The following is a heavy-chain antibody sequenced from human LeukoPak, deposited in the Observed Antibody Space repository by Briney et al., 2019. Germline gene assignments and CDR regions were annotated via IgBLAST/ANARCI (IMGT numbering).Heavy chain of an antibody. Sequence: PSETLSLTCTVSGGSISSYYWSWIRQPPGKGLEWIGYIYTSGSTNYNPSLKSRVTISVDTSKNQFSLKLSSVTAADTAVYYCARLLRGVGPQLVRGEGLYYFDYWGREPWSPSPQ. D-gene: IGHD6-6*01. CDR1: GGSISSYY. CDR3: ARLLRGVGPQLVRGEGLYYFDY. CDR2: IYTSGST. V-gene: IGHV4-4*09. J-gene: IGHJ4*02.